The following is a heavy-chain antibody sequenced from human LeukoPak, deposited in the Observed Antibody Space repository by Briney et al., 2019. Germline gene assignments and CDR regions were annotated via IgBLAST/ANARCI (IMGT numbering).Heavy chain of an antibody. Sequence: GGSLRLSCAASEFTFSSYAMDWVRQAPGKGLEWVSSISSSSSYIYYADSVKGRFTISRDNAKNPLYLQMNSLRAEDTAVYYCARPILPGYQLLNLWFDPWGQGTLVTVSS. V-gene: IGHV3-21*01. CDR1: EFTFSSYA. D-gene: IGHD2-2*01. CDR3: ARPILPGYQLLNLWFDP. CDR2: ISSSSSYI. J-gene: IGHJ5*02.